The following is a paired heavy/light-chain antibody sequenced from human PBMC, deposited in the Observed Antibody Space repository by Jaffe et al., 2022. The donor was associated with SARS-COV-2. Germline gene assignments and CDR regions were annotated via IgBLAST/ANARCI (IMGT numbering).Heavy chain of an antibody. CDR3: ARAAYNYYDSSWFDP. V-gene: IGHV4-30-4*01. Sequence: QVQLQESGPGLVKPSQTLSLTCTVSGGSISSGDYYWSWIRQPPGKGLEWIGYIYYSGSTYYNPSLKSRVTISVDTSKNQFSLKLSSVTAADTAVYYCARAAYNYYDSSWFDPWGQGTLVTVSS. D-gene: IGHD3-22*01. CDR2: IYYSGST. J-gene: IGHJ5*02. CDR1: GGSISSGDYY.
Light chain of an antibody. J-gene: IGLJ2*01. V-gene: IGLV2-23*03. CDR3: CSYAGSSTFEGVV. Sequence: QSALTQPASVSGSPGQSITISCTGTSSDVGSYNLVSWYQQHPGKAPKLMIYEGSKRPSGVSNRFSGSKSGNTASLTISGLQAEDEADYYCCSYAGSSTFEGVVFGGGTKLTVL. CDR2: EGS. CDR1: SSDVGSYNL.